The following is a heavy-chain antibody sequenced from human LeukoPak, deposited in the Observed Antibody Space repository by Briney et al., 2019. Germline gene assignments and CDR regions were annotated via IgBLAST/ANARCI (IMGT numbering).Heavy chain of an antibody. Sequence: SETLSLTCTVSGGSISSSSYYWGWIRQPPGKGLEWIGSGHYSGSTYYNPSLKSRVTISVDTSKNQFSLKLSSVTAADTAVYYCARDGSSSWYGAGVRKQKWYFDLWGRGILVTVSS. J-gene: IGHJ2*01. CDR3: ARDGSSSWYGAGVRKQKWYFDL. V-gene: IGHV4-39*07. D-gene: IGHD6-13*01. CDR1: GGSISSSSYY. CDR2: GHYSGST.